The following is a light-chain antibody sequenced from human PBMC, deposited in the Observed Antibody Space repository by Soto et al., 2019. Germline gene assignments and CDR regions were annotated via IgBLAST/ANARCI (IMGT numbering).Light chain of an antibody. CDR2: DAS. J-gene: IGKJ4*01. Sequence: EIVLTQSPVTLSLSPGERATLSCRASQSIRSDLAWYQQKPGQAPRLLIYDASNRATDIPARFSGRGSGIVFSHTISSLEPEDFAVYYCQQFNNLPLTFGGGTKVEIK. CDR3: QQFNNLPLT. V-gene: IGKV3-11*01. CDR1: QSIRSD.